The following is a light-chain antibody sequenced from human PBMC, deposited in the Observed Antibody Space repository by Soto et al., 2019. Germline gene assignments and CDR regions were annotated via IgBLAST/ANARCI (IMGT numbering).Light chain of an antibody. CDR2: DVS. Sequence: QSVLTQPASVSESPGQSITISCTGTSSDVGGYNYVSWYQQHPGKAPKLMIYDVSNRPSGVSYRFSGSKSGNTASLTISGLQAEDEADYYCSSYTSSSTLYVFGTGTKLTVL. V-gene: IGLV2-14*03. J-gene: IGLJ1*01. CDR1: SSDVGGYNY. CDR3: SSYTSSSTLYV.